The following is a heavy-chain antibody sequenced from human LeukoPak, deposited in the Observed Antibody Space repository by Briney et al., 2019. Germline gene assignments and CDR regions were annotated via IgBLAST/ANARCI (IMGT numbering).Heavy chain of an antibody. D-gene: IGHD5-18*01. CDR2: ISGSGGST. CDR1: GFTFGSYG. V-gene: IGHV3-23*01. Sequence: GGTLRLSCAASGFTFGSYGMSWVRQAPGKGLEWVSGISGSGGSTYYADSVKGRFTISRDNSKNTLYLQMSSLRAEDTAVYYCARGGYSYGYDYWGRGTLVTVSS. CDR3: ARGGYSYGYDY. J-gene: IGHJ4*02.